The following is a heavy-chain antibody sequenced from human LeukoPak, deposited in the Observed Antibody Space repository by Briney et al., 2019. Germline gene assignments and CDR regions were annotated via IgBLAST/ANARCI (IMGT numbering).Heavy chain of an antibody. J-gene: IGHJ6*03. D-gene: IGHD2-2*01. V-gene: IGHV4-34*01. Sequence: PSETLSLTCAVYGGSFSGDYWSWIRQPPGKGLEWIGEINHSGSTNYNPSLKSRVTISVDTSKNQFSLKLSSVTAADTAVYYCARGLYCSSTSCYGPYYYYMDVWGKGTTVTVSS. CDR3: ARGLYCSSTSCYGPYYYYMDV. CDR2: INHSGST. CDR1: GGSFSGDY.